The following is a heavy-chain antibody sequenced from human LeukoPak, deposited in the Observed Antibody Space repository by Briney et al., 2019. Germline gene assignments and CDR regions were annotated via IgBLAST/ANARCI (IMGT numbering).Heavy chain of an antibody. CDR3: ARDVAAAGTNWFDP. CDR2: INPNSGGT. D-gene: IGHD6-13*01. CDR1: GYTFTGYY. Sequence: ASVKVSCKASGYTFTGYYMHWVRQAPGQGLEWMGWINPNSGGTYSAQKFQGRVTMSRDTSITTAYMELSRLRSDDTAVYYCARDVAAAGTNWFDPWGQGTLVTVSS. J-gene: IGHJ5*02. V-gene: IGHV1-2*02.